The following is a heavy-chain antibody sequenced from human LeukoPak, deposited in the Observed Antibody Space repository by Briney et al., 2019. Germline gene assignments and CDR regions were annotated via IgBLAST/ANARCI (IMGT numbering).Heavy chain of an antibody. CDR2: ISGSGGST. CDR1: GFSFKTYT. CDR3: AKPYYGSGSYYGFNYYAFDY. V-gene: IGHV3-23*01. Sequence: PGGSLRLSCAASGFSFKTYTMNWVRQAPGKGLEWVSIISGSGGSTNYADSVKGRFTISRDNSKNTLYLQMNSLRAEDTAVYYCAKPYYGSGSYYGFNYYAFDYWGQGTLVTVSS. J-gene: IGHJ4*02. D-gene: IGHD3-10*01.